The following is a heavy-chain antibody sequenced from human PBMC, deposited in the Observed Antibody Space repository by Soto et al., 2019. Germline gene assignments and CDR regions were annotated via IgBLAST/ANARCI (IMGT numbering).Heavy chain of an antibody. V-gene: IGHV1-2*02. D-gene: IGHD1-20*01. CDR3: AREALSRRNFITGKIFDY. J-gene: IGHJ4*02. CDR2: INPKSGGT. Sequence: ASVKVSCKTSGYSFTGYSVHWVRQAPGHGPEWMGWINPKSGGTKYAQKFQGRVTMTRDTSISTVFMELSRVTSDDTAVYYCAREALSRRNFITGKIFDYWGQGSPVTVSS. CDR1: GYSFTGYS.